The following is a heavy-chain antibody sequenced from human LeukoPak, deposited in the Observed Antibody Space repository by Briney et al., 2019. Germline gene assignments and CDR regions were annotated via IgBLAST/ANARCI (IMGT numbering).Heavy chain of an antibody. CDR3: ASQYYYDSSGYHY. CDR1: GYTFPSYG. D-gene: IGHD3-22*01. Sequence: ASVKVSCKASGYTFPSYGISRVRQAPGQGLEWMGWISAYNGNTNYAQKLQGRVTMTTDTSTSTAYMELRSLRSDDTAVYYCASQYYYDSSGYHYWGQGTLVTVSS. CDR2: ISAYNGNT. V-gene: IGHV1-18*01. J-gene: IGHJ4*02.